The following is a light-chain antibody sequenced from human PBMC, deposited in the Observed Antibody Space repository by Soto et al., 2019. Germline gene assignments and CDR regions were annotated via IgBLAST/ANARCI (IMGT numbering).Light chain of an antibody. V-gene: IGLV2-23*01. CDR1: SSDVGSYNL. CDR2: EGS. CDR3: CSYAGSVV. J-gene: IGLJ2*01. Sequence: QSALTQPASVSGSPGQSITISCTGTSSDVGSYNLVSWYQQHPGKAPKLMIYEGSKRPSGVSNRFSASKSGNTASLTCSGLQAEDEADYYCCSYAGSVVFGGGTQLTVL.